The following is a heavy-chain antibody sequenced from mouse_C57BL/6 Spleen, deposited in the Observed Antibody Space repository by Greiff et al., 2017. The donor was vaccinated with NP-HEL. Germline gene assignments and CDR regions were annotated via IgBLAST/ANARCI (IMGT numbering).Heavy chain of an antibody. Sequence: EVQLQQSGPELVKPGASVKMSCKASGYTFTDYNMHWVKQSHGKSLEWIGYINPNNGGTSYNQKFKGKATLTVNKSSSTAYMELRSLTSEDSAVHYCARDYGSSYYFDYWGQGTTLTVSS. CDR1: GYTFTDYN. J-gene: IGHJ2*01. CDR2: INPNNGGT. CDR3: ARDYGSSYYFDY. V-gene: IGHV1-22*01. D-gene: IGHD1-1*01.